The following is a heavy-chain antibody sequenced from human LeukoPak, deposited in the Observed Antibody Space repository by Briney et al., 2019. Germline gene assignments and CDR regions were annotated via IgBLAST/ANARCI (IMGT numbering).Heavy chain of an antibody. CDR2: IWYDGSNK. Sequence: PGGSLRLSCAASGFTFSSYGMHWVRQAPGKGLEWVAVIWYDGSNKYYADSVKGRFTISRDNSKNTLYLQMNSLRAEDTAVYYCAREAGYSSSSGINWFDPWGQGTLVTVSS. CDR3: AREAGYSSSSGINWFDP. CDR1: GFTFSSYG. J-gene: IGHJ5*02. D-gene: IGHD6-6*01. V-gene: IGHV3-33*01.